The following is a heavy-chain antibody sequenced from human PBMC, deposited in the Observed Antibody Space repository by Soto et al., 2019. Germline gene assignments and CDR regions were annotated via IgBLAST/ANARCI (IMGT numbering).Heavy chain of an antibody. D-gene: IGHD5-12*01. V-gene: IGHV3-23*01. CDR3: AKGSGYDYTYYYHCYMDV. J-gene: IGHJ6*03. Sequence: GGSLRLSCAASGFTFINYAMSWVRRAPGKGLEWVSSISGAGGSTYYADSVKGRFTISRDNSKNTLYLQVNSLRADDTALYYCAKGSGYDYTYYYHCYMDVWGKGTTVTVSS. CDR2: ISGAGGST. CDR1: GFTFINYA.